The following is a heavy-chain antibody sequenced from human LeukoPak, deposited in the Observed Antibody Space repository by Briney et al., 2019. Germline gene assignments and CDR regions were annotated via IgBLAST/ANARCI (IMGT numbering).Heavy chain of an antibody. CDR2: IDWDDDK. CDR1: GFSLSTSGMC. V-gene: IGHV2-70*01. J-gene: IGHJ6*02. D-gene: IGHD3-22*01. CDR3: ARTPDYYDSSGYTYYYYGMDV. Sequence: SGPALVKPTQTLTLTCTFSGFSLSTSGMCVSWIRQPPGKALEWLALIDWDDDKYYSTSLKTRLTISKDTSKNQVVLTMTNMDPVDTATYYCARTPDYYDSSGYTYYYYGMDVWGQGTTVTVSS.